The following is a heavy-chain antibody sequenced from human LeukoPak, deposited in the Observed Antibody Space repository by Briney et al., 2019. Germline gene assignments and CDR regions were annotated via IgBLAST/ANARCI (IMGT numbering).Heavy chain of an antibody. V-gene: IGHV3-30*04. CDR1: GFTFSSYA. J-gene: IGHJ3*02. CDR2: ISYDGGNK. CDR3: ARGGWELLLYAFDI. D-gene: IGHD1-26*01. Sequence: PGGSLRLSWAASGFTFSSYAMHWVRQAPGKGLEWVAVISYDGGNKYYADSVKGRFTISRDNSKNTLYLQMNSLRAEDTAVYYCARGGWELLLYAFDIWGQGTMVTVSS.